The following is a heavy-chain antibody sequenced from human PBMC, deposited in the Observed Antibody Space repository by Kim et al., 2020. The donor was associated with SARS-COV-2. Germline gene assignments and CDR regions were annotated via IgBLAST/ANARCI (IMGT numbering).Heavy chain of an antibody. CDR1: GGSFSGYY. J-gene: IGHJ6*03. Sequence: SETLSLTCAVYGGSFSGYYWSWIRQPPGKGLEWIGEINHSGSTNYNPSLKSRVTISVDTSKNQFSLKLSSVTAADTAVYYCARDRGTVTISYYYYYMDVWGKGTTVTVSS. CDR2: INHSGST. D-gene: IGHD4-17*01. V-gene: IGHV4-34*01. CDR3: ARDRGTVTISYYYYYMDV.